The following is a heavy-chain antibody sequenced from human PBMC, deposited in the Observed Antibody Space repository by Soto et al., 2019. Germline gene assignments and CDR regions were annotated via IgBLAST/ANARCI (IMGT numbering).Heavy chain of an antibody. J-gene: IGHJ3*02. Sequence: SQTLSLTCAISGDSVSSNSAAWNWIRQSPSRGLEWLGRTYYRSKWYNDYAVSVKSRITINPDTSKNQFSLQLSSVTPEDTAVYYCARDGSAYYYGSGSQDAFDIWGQGTMVTVSS. V-gene: IGHV6-1*01. CDR1: GDSVSSNSAA. CDR2: TYYRSKWYN. D-gene: IGHD3-10*01. CDR3: ARDGSAYYYGSGSQDAFDI.